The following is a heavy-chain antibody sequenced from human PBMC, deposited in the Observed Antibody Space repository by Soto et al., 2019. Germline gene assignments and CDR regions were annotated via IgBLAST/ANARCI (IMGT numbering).Heavy chain of an antibody. CDR1: GFTLSSYA. V-gene: IGHV3-23*01. Sequence: GGSLRLSCAASGFTLSSYAMSWVRQAPGKGLEWVSVISDRGGNTDYADSVKGRFTISRDNSKNMLYLQMKSLRAEDTAVYYCAKDGSGYSYGNGYWGQGTLVTVSS. CDR3: AKDGSGYSYGNGY. CDR2: ISDRGGNT. D-gene: IGHD5-18*01. J-gene: IGHJ4*02.